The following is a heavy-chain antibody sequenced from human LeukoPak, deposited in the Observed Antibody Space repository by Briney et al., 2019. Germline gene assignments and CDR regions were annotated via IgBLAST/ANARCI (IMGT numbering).Heavy chain of an antibody. J-gene: IGHJ6*03. CDR1: GFTFSSYG. D-gene: IGHD3-22*01. V-gene: IGHV3-66*01. CDR3: ARSASYDSTSYYIYYFLDV. CDR2: IYTDGTT. Sequence: GGSLRLSCAASGFTFSSYGMSWVRQAPGKGLEWVSVIYTDGTTRYADSVKGRFTISRDNSKNTLYLQMNSLRAEDTAVYYCARSASYDSTSYYIYYFLDVWGKGTTVTISS.